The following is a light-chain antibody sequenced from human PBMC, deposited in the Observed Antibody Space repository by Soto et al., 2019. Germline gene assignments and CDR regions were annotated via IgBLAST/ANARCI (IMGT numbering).Light chain of an antibody. CDR1: QSVSSNY. J-gene: IGKJ1*01. CDR3: QQYGSLSWT. V-gene: IGKV3-20*01. Sequence: DIVLTQSPGTLSLSPGERATLSCSASQSVSSNYLAWYQQKPGQAPRLLIHGASTRATGVPDRFSGSGSGTDFPLTISRLEPEDFAVYHCQQYGSLSWTFGQGTKVEIK. CDR2: GAS.